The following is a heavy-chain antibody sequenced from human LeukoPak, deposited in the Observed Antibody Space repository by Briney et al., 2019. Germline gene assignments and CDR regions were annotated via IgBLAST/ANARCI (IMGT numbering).Heavy chain of an antibody. CDR2: ISGSGGST. CDR3: AKDAMTIFEVVTTENTFIPFDI. Sequence: PGGSLRLSCAASGFTFSSYAMSWVRQAPGKGLEWVSAISGSGGSTYYADSVKGRFTISRDNSKNTLYLQMNSLRAEDTAVYYCAKDAMTIFEVVTTENTFIPFDIWGPGTVVTVSP. V-gene: IGHV3-23*01. CDR1: GFTFSSYA. J-gene: IGHJ3*02. D-gene: IGHD3-3*01.